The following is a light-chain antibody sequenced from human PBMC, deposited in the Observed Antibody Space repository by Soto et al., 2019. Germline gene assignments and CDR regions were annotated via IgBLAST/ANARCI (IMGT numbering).Light chain of an antibody. V-gene: IGKV1-5*03. Sequence: DIQMTQYPSTLSASVGDSVTITCRASQAISSRLAWYQQKPGKAPKLLIYKTSTLEGGVPSRFSGGGSWTAFSLTISSLPPDDLAIYYCEHYDTYSSFGGATKVEIK. CDR3: EHYDTYSS. CDR1: QAISSR. J-gene: IGKJ4*02. CDR2: KTS.